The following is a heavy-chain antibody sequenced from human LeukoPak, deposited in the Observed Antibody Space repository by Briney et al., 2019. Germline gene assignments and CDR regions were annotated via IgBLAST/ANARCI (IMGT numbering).Heavy chain of an antibody. CDR1: GFTFSDYG. D-gene: IGHD1-1*01. CDR3: AKDLANWNDRGTFDI. Sequence: PGGSLRLSCAASGFTFSDYGMNWVRQAPGKGLEWVSAISGSGGSTYYTDSVKGRFTISRDNSKNTLYLLMNSLRAEDTAVYYCAKDLANWNDRGTFDIWGQGTMVTVSS. V-gene: IGHV3-23*01. CDR2: ISGSGGST. J-gene: IGHJ3*02.